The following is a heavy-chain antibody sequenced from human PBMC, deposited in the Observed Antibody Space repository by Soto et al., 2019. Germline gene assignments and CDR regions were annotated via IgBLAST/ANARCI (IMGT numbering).Heavy chain of an antibody. J-gene: IGHJ4*02. D-gene: IGHD5-12*01. CDR1: SVGCG. CDR2: IYYSGST. CDR3: ARMAPLIVY. V-gene: IGHV4-61*05. Sequence: SVGCGWRWIRHPPGKGLEWIGYIYYSGSTNFNPSLKGRFTISRDNAKNSLYLQMNSLRAEDTAVEYGARMAPLIVYSGQRTLFSVPS.